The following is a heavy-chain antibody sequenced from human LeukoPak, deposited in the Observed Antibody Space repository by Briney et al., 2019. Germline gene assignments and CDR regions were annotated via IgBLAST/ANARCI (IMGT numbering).Heavy chain of an antibody. Sequence: SETLSLTCAVYGGSFSGYYWSWIRQPPGKGLEWIGEINHSGSTNYDPSLKSRVTISVDTSKNQFSLKLSSVTAADTAVYYCASLGYCSGGSRYYYGMDVWGQGTTVTVSS. D-gene: IGHD2-15*01. V-gene: IGHV4-34*01. J-gene: IGHJ6*02. CDR2: INHSGST. CDR3: ASLGYCSGGSRYYYGMDV. CDR1: GGSFSGYY.